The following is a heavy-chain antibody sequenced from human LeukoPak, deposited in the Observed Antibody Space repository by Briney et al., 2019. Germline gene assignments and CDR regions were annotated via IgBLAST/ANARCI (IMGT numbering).Heavy chain of an antibody. J-gene: IGHJ4*02. CDR3: AREGYYDSSGYDY. Sequence: SQTLSLTCTVSGGSISSGSYYWSWIRQPAGKGLEWIGRIYTSGSTNYNPSLKSRVTISVDTSKNQFSLKLSSVTAVDTAVYYCAREGYYDSSGYDYWGQGTLVTVSS. D-gene: IGHD3-22*01. V-gene: IGHV4-61*02. CDR1: GGSISSGSYY. CDR2: IYTSGST.